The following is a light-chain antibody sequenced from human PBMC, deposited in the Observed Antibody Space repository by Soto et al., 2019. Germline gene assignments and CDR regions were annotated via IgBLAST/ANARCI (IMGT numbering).Light chain of an antibody. Sequence: DIQMTQSPSTLSASVGDRVTITCRASQTLSNWLAWYQQKPGKAPKLLIYEASSLHSGAPSRFSGSGSGAEFTLTISSLQPDDFATYWCQQYESFPFTFGPGTKV. CDR2: EAS. CDR3: QQYESFPFT. J-gene: IGKJ3*01. V-gene: IGKV1-5*01. CDR1: QTLSNW.